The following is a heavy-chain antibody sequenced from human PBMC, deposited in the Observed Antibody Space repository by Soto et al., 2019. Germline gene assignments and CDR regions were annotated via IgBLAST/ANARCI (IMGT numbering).Heavy chain of an antibody. D-gene: IGHD2-15*01. Sequence: QVQLVQSGAEVKKPGSSVKVSCKASGGTFSSYAISWVRQAPGQGLEWMGGIIPIFGTANYAQKFQGRVTITADESTGTAYMGLSSLRSEDTAVYYCARGWVVVVAAVYGMDVWGQGTTVTVSS. V-gene: IGHV1-69*12. CDR1: GGTFSSYA. J-gene: IGHJ6*02. CDR2: IIPIFGTA. CDR3: ARGWVVVVAAVYGMDV.